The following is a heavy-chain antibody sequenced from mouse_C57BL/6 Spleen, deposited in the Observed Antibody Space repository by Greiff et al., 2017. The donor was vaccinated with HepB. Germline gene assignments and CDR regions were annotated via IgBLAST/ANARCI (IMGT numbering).Heavy chain of an antibody. D-gene: IGHD2-3*01. V-gene: IGHV3-6*01. CDR1: GYSITSGYY. CDR3: AREAPYDGYYGRFAY. CDR2: LSYDGSN. J-gene: IGHJ3*01. Sequence: EVHLVESGPGLVKPSQSLSLTCSVTGYSITSGYYWNWIRQFPGNKLEWMGYLSYDGSNNYNPSLKNRISITCDTSKNQFFLKLNSVTTEDTATYYCAREAPYDGYYGRFAYWGQGTLVTVSA.